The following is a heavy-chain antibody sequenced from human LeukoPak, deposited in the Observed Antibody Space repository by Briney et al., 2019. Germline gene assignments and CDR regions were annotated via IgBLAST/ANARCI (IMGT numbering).Heavy chain of an antibody. Sequence: ASVKVSCKASGYTFTSYGISWVRQAPGQGREWMGWMSAYNGNTNYAQKLQRRVTMTTDPSTSTAYMELRSLRSDDTAVHYCAYHLAARVSEVWFDPWGQGTLVTVSS. CDR3: AYHLAARVSEVWFDP. J-gene: IGHJ5*02. CDR1: GYTFTSYG. V-gene: IGHV1-18*01. CDR2: MSAYNGNT. D-gene: IGHD6-6*01.